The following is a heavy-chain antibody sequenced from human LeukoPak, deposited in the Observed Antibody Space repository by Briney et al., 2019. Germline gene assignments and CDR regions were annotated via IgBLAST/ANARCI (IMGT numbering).Heavy chain of an antibody. V-gene: IGHV4-39*07. CDR3: STGTGLGY. D-gene: IGHD6-13*01. J-gene: IGHJ4*02. CDR2: INHSGST. Sequence: SETLSLTCTVSSGSISSSTYYWGWIRQPPGKGLEWIGEINHSGSTNYNPSLKSRVTISVDTSKNQFSLKLSSVTAADTAVYYCSTGTGLGYWGQGTLVTVSS. CDR1: SGSISSSTYY.